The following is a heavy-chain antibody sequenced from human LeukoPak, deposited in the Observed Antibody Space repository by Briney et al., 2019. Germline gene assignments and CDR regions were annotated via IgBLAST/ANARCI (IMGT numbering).Heavy chain of an antibody. CDR1: GFTFDDYT. CDR3: AKPRLEYSSSSLGD. V-gene: IGHV3-43*01. CDR2: ISWDGGST. Sequence: GGSLRLSCAASGFTFDDYTMHWVRQAPGKGLEWVSLISWDGGSTYYADSVKGRFTISRDNSKNSLYLQMNSLRTEDTALYYCAKPRLEYSSSSLGDWGQGTLVTVSS. D-gene: IGHD6-6*01. J-gene: IGHJ4*02.